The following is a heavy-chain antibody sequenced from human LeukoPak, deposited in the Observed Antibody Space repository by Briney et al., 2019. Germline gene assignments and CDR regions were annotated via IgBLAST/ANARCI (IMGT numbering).Heavy chain of an antibody. Sequence: PGGSLRLSCAASEFTFSSYWMHWVRQAPVKGLVWVSRISGDGRSTSYADSVKGRFTISRDNTKNSVYLQMSSLRAEDTAVYYCAREVWGPEYWGQGTLVTVSS. CDR1: EFTFSSYW. CDR2: ISGDGRST. V-gene: IGHV3-74*01. D-gene: IGHD1-14*01. CDR3: AREVWGPEY. J-gene: IGHJ4*02.